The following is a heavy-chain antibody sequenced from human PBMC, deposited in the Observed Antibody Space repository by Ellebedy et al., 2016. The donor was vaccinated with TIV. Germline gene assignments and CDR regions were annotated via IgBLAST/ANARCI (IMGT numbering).Heavy chain of an antibody. CDR3: ARDSNSLLDIVDPIGFDY. V-gene: IGHV4-39*07. J-gene: IGHJ4*02. CDR2: IYYSGST. CDR1: GGSISSSSYY. D-gene: IGHD5-12*01. Sequence: MPSETLSLTCTVSGGSISSSSYYWGWIRQPPGKGLEWIGSIYYSGSTYYNPSLKSRVTISVDTSKNQFSLKLSSVTAADTAVYYCARDSNSLLDIVDPIGFDYWGQGTLVTVSS.